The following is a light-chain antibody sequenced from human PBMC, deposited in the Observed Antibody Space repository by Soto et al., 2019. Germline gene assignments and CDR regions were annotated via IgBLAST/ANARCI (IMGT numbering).Light chain of an antibody. Sequence: EIVMTQSPVTLSASPGERVTLSCRASQSVNINLAWYLQRPGQAPRVLIYGASNRASGIPDRFSGSGSGTDFTLTISSLEPDDFALYYCQQYKDWPPLTFGGGTRVEIK. J-gene: IGKJ4*01. CDR2: GAS. CDR3: QQYKDWPPLT. V-gene: IGKV3D-15*01. CDR1: QSVNIN.